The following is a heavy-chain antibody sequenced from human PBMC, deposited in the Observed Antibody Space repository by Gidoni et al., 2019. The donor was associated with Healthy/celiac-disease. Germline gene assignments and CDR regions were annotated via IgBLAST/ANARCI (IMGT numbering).Heavy chain of an antibody. V-gene: IGHV6-1*01. CDR2: TSYRSKWYN. CDR1: GDSVSSNSAA. D-gene: IGHD6-19*01. Sequence: QVQLQQSGPGLVKPSQTLSLTCAISGDSVSSNSAAWNWIRQSPSRGLEWLGMTSYRSKWYNDYAVSVKSRITINPYTSKNQFSLQLNSVTPEDTAVYYCAREYSSGWYPTLGWFDPWGQGTLVTVSS. J-gene: IGHJ5*02. CDR3: AREYSSGWYPTLGWFDP.